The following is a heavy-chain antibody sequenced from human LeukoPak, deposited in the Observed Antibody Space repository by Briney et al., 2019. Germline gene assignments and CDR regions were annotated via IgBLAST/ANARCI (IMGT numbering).Heavy chain of an antibody. CDR1: GFPFRNYD. CDR2: ISTTGDP. CDR3: ARGNASGWAFDY. Sequence: GGSLRLSCAASGFPFRNYDMHWVRQPTGRGLEWVSGISTTGDPYYPDSVKGRFTISRENGKNSLYLQMNSLRVGDTAVYYCARGNASGWAFDYWGQGTLVTVSS. D-gene: IGHD3-10*01. J-gene: IGHJ4*02. V-gene: IGHV3-13*05.